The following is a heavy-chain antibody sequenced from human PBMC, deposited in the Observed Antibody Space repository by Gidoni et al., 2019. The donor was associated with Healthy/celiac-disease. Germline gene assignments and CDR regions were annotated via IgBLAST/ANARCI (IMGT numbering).Heavy chain of an antibody. Sequence: QLQLQESGPGLVKPSETLSLTCAVSGYSISSGYYWGWIRQPPGKGLEWIGSIYHSGSTYYNPSLKSRVTISVDTSKNQFSLKLSSVTAADTSVYYCAAMTPNWFDPWGQGTLVTVSS. J-gene: IGHJ5*02. V-gene: IGHV4-38-2*01. CDR1: GYSISSGYY. CDR2: IYHSGST. CDR3: AAMTPNWFDP.